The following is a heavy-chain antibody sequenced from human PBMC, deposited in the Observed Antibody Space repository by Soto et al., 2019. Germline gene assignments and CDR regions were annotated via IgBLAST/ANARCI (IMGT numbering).Heavy chain of an antibody. J-gene: IGHJ3*02. V-gene: IGHV3-66*01. CDR1: GFTVSSYY. CDR2: IYSGGST. D-gene: IGHD2-15*01. Sequence: GGSLRLSCAASGFTVSSYYLSWVRQAPGKGLEWVSVIYSGGSTYYADSVKGRFTISRDNAKDTLYLQMTSLRAEDMALYYGASAGGWARYAYDIWGHGTMVTVAS. CDR3: ASAGGWARYAYDI.